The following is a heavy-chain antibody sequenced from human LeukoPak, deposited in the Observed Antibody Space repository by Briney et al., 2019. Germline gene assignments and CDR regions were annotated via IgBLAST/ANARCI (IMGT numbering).Heavy chain of an antibody. CDR2: ISSSSSYI. CDR3: ARDWYDILTGYSSAFDI. CDR1: GFTFSSYS. J-gene: IGHJ3*02. D-gene: IGHD3-9*01. V-gene: IGHV3-21*01. Sequence: GGSLRLSCAASGFTFSSYSMNWVRQAPGKGLEWVSSISSSSSYIYYADSVKGRFTISRDNAKNSLYLQMNSLRAEDTAVYYCARDWYDILTGYSSAFDIWGQGTMVTVSS.